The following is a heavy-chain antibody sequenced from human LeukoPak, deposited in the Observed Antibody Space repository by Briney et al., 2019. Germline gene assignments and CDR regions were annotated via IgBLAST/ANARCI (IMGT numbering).Heavy chain of an antibody. CDR3: AKGRILWFGEQSDFGY. J-gene: IGHJ4*02. Sequence: GGSLRLSCAASGFTFTKYGMSWVRQAPGKGLEWISTISDSGAYTYYADFVKGRFTVSRDNSKNMVFLEVNSLRAEDTATYFCAKGRILWFGEQSDFGYWGQGTLVTVSS. CDR1: GFTFTKYG. V-gene: IGHV3-23*01. CDR2: ISDSGAYT. D-gene: IGHD3-10*01.